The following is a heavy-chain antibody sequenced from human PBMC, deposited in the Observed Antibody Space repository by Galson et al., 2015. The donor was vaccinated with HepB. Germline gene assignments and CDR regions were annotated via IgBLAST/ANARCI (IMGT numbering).Heavy chain of an antibody. CDR3: ARVNVDLVYPLPYYYGMDV. CDR2: INSDGSST. Sequence: SLRLSCAASGFTFSSYWMHWVRQAPGKGLVWVSRINSDGSSTSYADSVKGRFTISRDNAKNTLYLQMNSLRAEDTAVYYCARVNVDLVYPLPYYYGMDVWGQGTTVTVSS. D-gene: IGHD2-2*01. CDR1: GFTFSSYW. J-gene: IGHJ6*02. V-gene: IGHV3-74*01.